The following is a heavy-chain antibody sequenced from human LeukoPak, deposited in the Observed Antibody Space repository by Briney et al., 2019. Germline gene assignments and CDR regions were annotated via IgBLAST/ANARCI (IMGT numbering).Heavy chain of an antibody. J-gene: IGHJ6*03. CDR1: GFTFSSYW. Sequence: GGSLRLSCAASGFTFSSYWMTWVRQAPGKGLEWVANIKQDGSEAYYVDSVKGRFTISRDNAKNSLYLQMNSLRVEDMALYYCAKGSGTSLYGYYFYMDVWGKGTTVTVSS. CDR2: IKQDGSEA. CDR3: AKGSGTSLYGYYFYMDV. D-gene: IGHD1-26*01. V-gene: IGHV3-7*03.